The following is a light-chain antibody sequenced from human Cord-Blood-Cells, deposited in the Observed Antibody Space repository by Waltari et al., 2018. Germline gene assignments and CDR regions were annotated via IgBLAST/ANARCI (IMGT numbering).Light chain of an antibody. CDR2: DVS. Sequence: QSALTQPASVSGSPGQSITISCTGTSSDVGGYNYVSWYQQHPGKAPKLMIYDVSNRPPGVSNRFSGSKSCNTASLHISGLQAEDEADYYCSSYTSSSTLVFGGGTKLTVL. V-gene: IGLV2-14*01. J-gene: IGLJ3*02. CDR3: SSYTSSSTLV. CDR1: SSDVGGYNY.